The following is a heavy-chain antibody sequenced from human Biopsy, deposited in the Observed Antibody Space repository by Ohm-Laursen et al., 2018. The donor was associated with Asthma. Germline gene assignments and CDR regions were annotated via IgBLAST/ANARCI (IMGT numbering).Heavy chain of an antibody. CDR1: GGSISSGGYS. CDR2: IYHSGST. V-gene: IGHV4-30-2*01. CDR3: ARVKDGYNFDY. D-gene: IGHD5-24*01. Sequence: TLSLTWTVSGGSISSGGYSWSWIRQPPGKGLEWIGYIYHSGSTYYNPSLKSRVTISVDRSKNQFSRKLSSVTAADTAVYYCARVKDGYNFDYWGQGTLVTVSS. J-gene: IGHJ4*02.